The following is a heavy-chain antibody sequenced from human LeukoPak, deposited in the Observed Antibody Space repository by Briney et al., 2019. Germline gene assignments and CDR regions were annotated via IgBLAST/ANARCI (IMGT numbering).Heavy chain of an antibody. CDR1: GGSISSSSYY. CDR3: ARDHPPIAADEARFDP. V-gene: IGHV4-39*07. CDR2: IYYSGST. D-gene: IGHD6-13*01. Sequence: PSETLSLTCTVSGGSISSSSYYWGWIRQPPGKGREWIGGIYYSGSTYYNPSLKSRVTISVDTSKNQFSLKLSSVTAADTAVYYCARDHPPIAADEARFDPWGQGTLVTVSS. J-gene: IGHJ5*02.